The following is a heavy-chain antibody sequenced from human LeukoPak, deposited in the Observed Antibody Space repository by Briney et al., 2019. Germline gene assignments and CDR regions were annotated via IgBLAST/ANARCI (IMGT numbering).Heavy chain of an antibody. Sequence: SETLSLICAVSGYSISSGYYWGWIRQPPGKRLEWIGSIYHSGSTYYNPSLKSRVTISVDTSKNQFSLKLSSVTAADTAVYYCARRSSWFDYWGQGTLVTVSS. CDR2: IYHSGST. V-gene: IGHV4-38-2*01. CDR3: ARRSSWFDY. D-gene: IGHD6-13*01. CDR1: GYSISSGYY. J-gene: IGHJ5*01.